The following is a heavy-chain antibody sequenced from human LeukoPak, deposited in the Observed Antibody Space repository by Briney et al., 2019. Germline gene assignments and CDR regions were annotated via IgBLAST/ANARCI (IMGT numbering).Heavy chain of an antibody. Sequence: GGSLRLSCAASGFTFSSYWMSWVRQAPGKGLEWVANIKQDGSEKYYVDSVKGRFTISRDNAKNSLYLQMNSLRAEDTAVYYCASDRDSSSWYYFDYWGQGTLVTVSS. CDR3: ASDRDSSSWYYFDY. D-gene: IGHD6-13*01. V-gene: IGHV3-7*01. CDR1: GFTFSSYW. CDR2: IKQDGSEK. J-gene: IGHJ4*02.